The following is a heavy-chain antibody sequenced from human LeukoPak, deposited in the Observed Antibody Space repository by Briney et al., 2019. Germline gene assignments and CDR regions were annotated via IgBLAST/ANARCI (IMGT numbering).Heavy chain of an antibody. CDR2: INPKSGDT. CDR3: SREDY. J-gene: IGHJ4*02. CDR1: GYTFTDYY. Sequence: ASVKVSCKASGYTFTDYYLFWVRQAPGHGLEWMAWINPKSGDTRFAQRFDGRVTLTRDTSISTVYMEPNSLTSDDTAIYYCSREDYWGQGTLVTVSS. V-gene: IGHV1-2*02.